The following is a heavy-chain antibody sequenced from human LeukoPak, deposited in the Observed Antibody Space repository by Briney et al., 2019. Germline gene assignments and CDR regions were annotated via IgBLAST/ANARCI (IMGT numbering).Heavy chain of an antibody. J-gene: IGHJ3*02. D-gene: IGHD2-21*01. V-gene: IGHV3-21*01. Sequence: GSLRLSCAASGFTFSGYIMNCVRQAPGKGREWVSSISSISSYIYYADSVKGRFTISRDNAKNSLYLQMNSLRAEDTAVYYCARVDRSSYCGGDCYLGAFDIWGQGTMVTVSS. CDR1: GFTFSGYI. CDR2: ISSISSYI. CDR3: ARVDRSSYCGGDCYLGAFDI.